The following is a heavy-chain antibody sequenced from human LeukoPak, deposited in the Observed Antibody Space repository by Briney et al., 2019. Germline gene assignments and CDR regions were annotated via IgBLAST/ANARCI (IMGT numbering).Heavy chain of an antibody. CDR3: ARVRDYGDYPPDY. CDR1: GFTFSDYY. V-gene: IGHV3-11*04. D-gene: IGHD4-17*01. Sequence: GGSLRLSCAASGFTFSDYYMSWIRQAPGKGLEWVSYISSSGSTIYYADSVKGRFTISRDNAKNSLYLQMSSLRAEDTAVYYCARVRDYGDYPPDYWGQGTLVTVPS. J-gene: IGHJ4*02. CDR2: ISSSGSTI.